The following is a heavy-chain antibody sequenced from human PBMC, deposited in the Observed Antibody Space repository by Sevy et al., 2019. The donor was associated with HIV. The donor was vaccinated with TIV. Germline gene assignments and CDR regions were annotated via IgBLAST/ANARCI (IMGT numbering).Heavy chain of an antibody. Sequence: SETLSLTCTVSGGSISSYYWSWIRQPPGKGLEWIGYISYSGSTNYNPSLKSRVTISVDTSKNQFSLKLSSVTAADTAVYYCARDSPTMVLGVMTKLPYYYYGMDVWRQGTTVTVSS. J-gene: IGHJ6*02. CDR1: GGSISSYY. D-gene: IGHD3-10*01. CDR3: ARDSPTMVLGVMTKLPYYYYGMDV. CDR2: ISYSGST. V-gene: IGHV4-59*13.